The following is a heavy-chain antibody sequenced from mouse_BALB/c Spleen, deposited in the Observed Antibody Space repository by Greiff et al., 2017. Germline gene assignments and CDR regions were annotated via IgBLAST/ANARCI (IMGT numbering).Heavy chain of an antibody. Sequence: DVKLQESGPGLVKPSQSLSLTCSVTGYSITSGYYWNWIRQFPGNKLEWMGYISYDGSNNYNPSLKNRISITRDTSKNQFFLKLNSVTTEDTATYYCARAYYRYDGYAMDYWGQGTSVTVSS. CDR1: GYSITSGYY. J-gene: IGHJ4*01. V-gene: IGHV3-6*02. D-gene: IGHD2-14*01. CDR2: ISYDGSN. CDR3: ARAYYRYDGYAMDY.